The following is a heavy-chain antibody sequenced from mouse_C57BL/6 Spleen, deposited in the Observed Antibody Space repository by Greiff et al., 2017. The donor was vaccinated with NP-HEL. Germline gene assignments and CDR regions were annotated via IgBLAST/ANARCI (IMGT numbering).Heavy chain of an antibody. Sequence: QVQLQQSGAELARPGASVKLSCQASGYTFTSYGISWVKQRTGQGLEWIGEIYPRSGNTYYNEKFKGKATRTADKSSSTAYMELRSMTSEDSAVYFCARYSSGYFDYWGQGTTLTVSS. CDR3: ARYSSGYFDY. J-gene: IGHJ2*01. V-gene: IGHV1-81*01. CDR2: IYPRSGNT. CDR1: GYTFTSYG. D-gene: IGHD3-2*02.